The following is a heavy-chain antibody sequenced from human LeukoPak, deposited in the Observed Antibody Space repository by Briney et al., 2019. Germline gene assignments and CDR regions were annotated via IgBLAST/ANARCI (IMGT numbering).Heavy chain of an antibody. CDR3: AITAYNWNYRDY. V-gene: IGHV1-24*01. D-gene: IGHD1-7*01. CDR1: GYAFTGYY. J-gene: IGHJ4*02. CDR2: FDPEDGEK. Sequence: ASVPVSCKASGYAFTGYYMHWVRQAPGQGLEWMGGFDPEDGEKIYAQKFQGRVTMTEDTSTDTAYMELSSLRSEDTAVYYCAITAYNWNYRDYWGQGTLVTVSS.